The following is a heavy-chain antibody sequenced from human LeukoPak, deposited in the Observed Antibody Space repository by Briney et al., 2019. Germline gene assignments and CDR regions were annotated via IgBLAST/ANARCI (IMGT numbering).Heavy chain of an antibody. V-gene: IGHV4-31*03. D-gene: IGHD1-26*01. Sequence: SQSLSLTCIVSGGSISSGGYYWSWIRQHPGKGLEWIGYIYYSGATYYNPSLKSRVTISVDTSKNQFSLKLSSVTAADTAVYYCARFRQERAPYDAFDIWGQGTMVTVSS. CDR3: ARFRQERAPYDAFDI. CDR1: GGSISSGGYY. CDR2: IYYSGAT. J-gene: IGHJ3*02.